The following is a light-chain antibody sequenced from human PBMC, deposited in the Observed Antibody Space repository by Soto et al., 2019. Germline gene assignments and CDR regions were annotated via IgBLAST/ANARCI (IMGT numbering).Light chain of an antibody. J-gene: IGKJ1*01. CDR1: QSISSW. V-gene: IGKV1-5*01. Sequence: DIQMTQSPSTLSASGGDRVTITGRASQSISSWLAWYQQKPGKAPKLPIHDASSLESGVPSRFSGRGSGTEFTLTIRSLQPDDFAPYYCQQYNSYSWTFGHGTTVDIK. CDR2: DAS. CDR3: QQYNSYSWT.